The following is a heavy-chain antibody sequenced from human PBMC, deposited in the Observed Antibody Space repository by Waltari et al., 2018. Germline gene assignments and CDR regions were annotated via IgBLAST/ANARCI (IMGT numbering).Heavy chain of an antibody. CDR3: AREPVGGAFDI. J-gene: IGHJ3*02. CDR2: IYHSGST. CDR1: GGPSSSGGYS. V-gene: IGHV4-30-2*01. D-gene: IGHD3-16*01. Sequence: QLQLQESGPGLVKPSQTLSLTCAVSGGPSSSGGYSWSWIRQPPGKGLEWIGYIYHSGSTYYNPSLKSRVTISVDRSKNQFSLKLSSVTAADTAVYYCAREPVGGAFDIWGQGTMVTVSS.